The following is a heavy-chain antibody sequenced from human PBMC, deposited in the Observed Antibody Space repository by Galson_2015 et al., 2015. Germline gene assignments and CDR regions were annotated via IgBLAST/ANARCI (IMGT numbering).Heavy chain of an antibody. D-gene: IGHD2-15*01. CDR3: AGICSGGSCSQPDEYFQH. V-gene: IGHV3-48*02. CDR1: GFTFSSYS. J-gene: IGHJ1*01. Sequence: SLRLSCAASGFTFSSYSMNWVRQAPGKGLEWVSYISSSSSTIYYADSVKGRFTISRDNAKNSLYLQMNSLRDEDTAVYYCAGICSGGSCSQPDEYFQHWGQGTLVTVSS. CDR2: ISSSSSTI.